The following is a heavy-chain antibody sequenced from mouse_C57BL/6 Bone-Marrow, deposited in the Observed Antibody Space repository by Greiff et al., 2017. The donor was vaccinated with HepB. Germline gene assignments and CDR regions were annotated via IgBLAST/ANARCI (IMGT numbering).Heavy chain of an antibody. D-gene: IGHD2-4*01. J-gene: IGHJ3*01. V-gene: IGHV1-26*01. CDR2: INPNNGGT. Sequence: VQLQQSGPELVKPGASVKISCKASGYTFTDYYMNWVKQSHGKSLEWIGDINPNNGGTSYNQKFKGKATLTVDKSSSTAYMELRSLTSEDSAVYYCARSCYDLAYWGQGTLVTVSA. CDR3: ARSCYDLAY. CDR1: GYTFTDYY.